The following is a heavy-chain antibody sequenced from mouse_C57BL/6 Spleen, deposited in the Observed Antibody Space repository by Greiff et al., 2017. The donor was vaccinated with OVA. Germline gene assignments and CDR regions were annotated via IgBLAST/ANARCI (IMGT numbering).Heavy chain of an antibody. J-gene: IGHJ1*03. Sequence: QVHVKQSGAELVKPGASVKMSCKASGYTFTTYPIEWMKQNHGKSLEWIGNFHPYNDDTKYNEKFKGKATLTVEKSSSTVYLELSRLTSDDSAVYYCARRGSSYERYFDVWGTGTTVTVSS. V-gene: IGHV1-47*01. CDR3: ARRGSSYERYFDV. D-gene: IGHD1-1*01. CDR1: GYTFTTYP. CDR2: FHPYNDDT.